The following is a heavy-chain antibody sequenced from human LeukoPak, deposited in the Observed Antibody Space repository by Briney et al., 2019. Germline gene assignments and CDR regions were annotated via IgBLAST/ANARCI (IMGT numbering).Heavy chain of an antibody. Sequence: GGSLRLSWVASGFTFSSYAMSWVRQAPGKGLEWVSAISGSGGSTYYADSVKGRFTISRDNSKNTLYLQMNSLRAEDTAVYYCAMVPAAMGSGVYWGQGTLVTVS. CDR2: ISGSGGST. D-gene: IGHD2-2*01. CDR3: AMVPAAMGSGVY. CDR1: GFTFSSYA. V-gene: IGHV3-23*01. J-gene: IGHJ4*02.